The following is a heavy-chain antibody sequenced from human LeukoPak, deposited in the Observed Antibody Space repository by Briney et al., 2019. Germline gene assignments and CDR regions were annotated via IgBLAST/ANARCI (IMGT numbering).Heavy chain of an antibody. CDR3: ARWGGSISSRFDP. D-gene: IGHD1-26*01. J-gene: IGHJ5*02. CDR1: GSTSSTYA. V-gene: IGHV3-23*01. Sequence: PGGSLRLSCAASGSTSSTYAMSWVRQAPGKGLEWVSAISGSGASTYYADSVTGRFTISRDNSKNTVFLHMKTLRVEDTALYYCARWGGSISSRFDPWGQGTLVTVSS. CDR2: ISGSGAST.